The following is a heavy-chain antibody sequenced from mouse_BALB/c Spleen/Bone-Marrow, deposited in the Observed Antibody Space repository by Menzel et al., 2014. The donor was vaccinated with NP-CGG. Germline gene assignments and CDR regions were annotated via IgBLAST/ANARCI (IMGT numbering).Heavy chain of an antibody. CDR2: IFPVNADT. J-gene: IGHJ3*01. Sequence: QVQLQQSGAELVRPGSSVKISCKASGYVFTDYWMNWLRQRPGQGLEWIGQIFPVNADTNYKANFKDKVTLTADKPSTTAYMQLNSLTSEDSAVYFCARFATGSFAYWGQGTLVTVSA. D-gene: IGHD1-1*01. V-gene: IGHV1-80*01. CDR1: GYVFTDYW. CDR3: ARFATGSFAY.